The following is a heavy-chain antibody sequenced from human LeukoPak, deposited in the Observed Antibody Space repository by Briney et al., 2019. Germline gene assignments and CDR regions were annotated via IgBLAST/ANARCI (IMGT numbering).Heavy chain of an antibody. J-gene: IGHJ3*01. CDR2: ISVSGGST. CDR1: GFTFSSYA. Sequence: GGSLRLSCAASGFTFSSYAMSWVRQAPGKGLGWVSAISVSGGSTYYADFVKGRFTISRDNSKNTLYLQINSLRAEDTAVYYCAKGDWYELDTFDLWGQGTMVTVSS. V-gene: IGHV3-23*01. D-gene: IGHD6-13*01. CDR3: AKGDWYELDTFDL.